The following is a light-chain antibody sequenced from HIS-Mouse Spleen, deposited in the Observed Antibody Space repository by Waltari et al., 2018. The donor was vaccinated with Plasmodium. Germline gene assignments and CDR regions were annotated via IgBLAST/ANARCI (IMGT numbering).Light chain of an antibody. J-gene: IGKJ2*01. CDR3: QQYNSYYT. CDR1: QSISSW. V-gene: IGKV1-5*03. Sequence: DIQMTQSPSTLSASVGDRVTITCRASQSISSWLAWYQQKPGKAPKALIYKASSLENWVPSRVSRSGSCTEFTLTISSLQPDDFATYYCQQYNSYYTFGQGTKLEIK. CDR2: KAS.